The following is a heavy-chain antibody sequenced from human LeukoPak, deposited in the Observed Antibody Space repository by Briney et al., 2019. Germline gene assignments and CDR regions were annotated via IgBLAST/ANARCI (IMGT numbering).Heavy chain of an antibody. CDR2: ISYDGSNK. J-gene: IGHJ4*02. V-gene: IGHV3-30*04. CDR1: GFTFSSYA. D-gene: IGHD3-22*01. Sequence: QPGRSLRLSCAASGFTFSSYAMHWVRQAPGKGLEWVAVISYDGSNKYYADSVKGRFTISRDNSKNTLYLQMNSLRAEDTAVYYCAKDTYYYDSSGYPGNYWGQGTLVTVSS. CDR3: AKDTYYYDSSGYPGNY.